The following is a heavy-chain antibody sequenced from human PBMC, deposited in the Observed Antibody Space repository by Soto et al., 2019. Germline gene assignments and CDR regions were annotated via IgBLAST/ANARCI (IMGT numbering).Heavy chain of an antibody. V-gene: IGHV1-18*01. Sequence: QVQLVQSGGEVKKPGASVKVSCKPSGYSFVSYGIIWVRQAPGQGLEWMGWISGYNGNTKSTQKFQGRVTMTADASTSTAYMELSSLRSDDTAVYYCARGPKKAFWSGYYGLDYWGQGTLVTVSS. D-gene: IGHD3-3*01. J-gene: IGHJ4*02. CDR1: GYSFVSYG. CDR3: ARGPKKAFWSGYYGLDY. CDR2: ISGYNGNT.